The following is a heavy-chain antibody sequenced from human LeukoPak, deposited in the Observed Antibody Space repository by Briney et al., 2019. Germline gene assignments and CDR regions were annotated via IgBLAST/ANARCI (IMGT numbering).Heavy chain of an antibody. D-gene: IGHD5-12*01. CDR1: GGSISSGGYN. Sequence: SETLSLTCTISGGSISSGGYNWSRIRQHPGKGLEWHGYIYYSGSTYYNPCVKSRVTISVDTSKNQFSLKLSTVTAADTAVYYCARDPSGYDSGFDYWGQGTLVSVSS. CDR3: ARDPSGYDSGFDY. V-gene: IGHV4-31*03. J-gene: IGHJ4*02. CDR2: IYYSGST.